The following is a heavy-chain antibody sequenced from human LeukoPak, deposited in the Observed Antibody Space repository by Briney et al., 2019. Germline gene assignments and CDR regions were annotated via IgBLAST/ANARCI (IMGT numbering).Heavy chain of an antibody. CDR1: GLTFSDFG. D-gene: IGHD2-15*01. Sequence: PGRSLRLSCAASGLTFSDFGMHWVRQAPGKGLEWMAAISYDGRRTHYADSVEARFTISRDNSESTLFLQMNSLKPEDTAEYYCAKVRGRCSGGSCYPLDCWGQGTLVIVAS. V-gene: IGHV3-30*18. CDR2: ISYDGRRT. CDR3: AKVRGRCSGGSCYPLDC. J-gene: IGHJ4*02.